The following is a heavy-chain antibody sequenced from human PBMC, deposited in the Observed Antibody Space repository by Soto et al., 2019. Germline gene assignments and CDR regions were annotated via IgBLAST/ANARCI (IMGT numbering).Heavy chain of an antibody. J-gene: IGHJ3*01. CDR1: GGSISSYY. Sequence: QVQLQESGPGLVKPSETLSLACTVSGGSISSYYWNCFRQPAGKGLEWIGRIYTSGTTNYTPSLRSRVTMSVETSKNPFSVQLSSVTAADTAVYCCARVELLRPNSIDFLVQGTIVTVSS. CDR2: IYTSGTT. V-gene: IGHV4-4*07. D-gene: IGHD1-26*01. CDR3: ARVELLRPNSIDF.